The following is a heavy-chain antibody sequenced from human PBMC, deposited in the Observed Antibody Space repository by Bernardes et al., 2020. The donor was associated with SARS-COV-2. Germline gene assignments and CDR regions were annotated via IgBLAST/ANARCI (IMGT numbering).Heavy chain of an antibody. CDR2: INPNSGGT. CDR3: ARDRGYDFWSGYNYGMDV. D-gene: IGHD3-3*01. V-gene: IGHV1-2*02. CDR1: GYTFTGYY. J-gene: IGHJ6*02. Sequence: ASVKVSCKASGYTFTGYYMHWVRQAPGQGLEWMGWINPNSGGTNYAQKFQGRVTMTRDTSISTAYMELSRLRSDDTAVYYCARDRGYDFWSGYNYGMDVWGQGTTVTVSS.